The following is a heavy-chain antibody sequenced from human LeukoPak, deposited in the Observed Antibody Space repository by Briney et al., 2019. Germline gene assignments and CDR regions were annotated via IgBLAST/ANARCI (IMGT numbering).Heavy chain of an antibody. CDR3: ARERDGRFFDY. Sequence: GGSLRLSCAASGFTFSSYAMSWVRQAPGKGLEWVANINQDGSEKYFLDSVRGRFTISRDNAKNSLALQMNTLRAEDTAVYYCARERDGRFFDYWGQGTLVTVSS. J-gene: IGHJ4*02. V-gene: IGHV3-7*01. CDR2: INQDGSEK. CDR1: GFTFSSYA. D-gene: IGHD5-24*01.